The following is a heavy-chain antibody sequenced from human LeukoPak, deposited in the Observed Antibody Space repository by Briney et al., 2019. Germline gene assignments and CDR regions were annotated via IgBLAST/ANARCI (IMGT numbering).Heavy chain of an antibody. D-gene: IGHD3-22*01. CDR2: IYYSGST. J-gene: IGHJ4*02. CDR3: ARHRSTYDSSGYSPLYYFDY. V-gene: IGHV4-59*08. Sequence: SETLSLTCTVSGGSISSYYWSWIRQPPGKGLEWIGYIYYSGSTSYNPSLKSRVTISVDTSKNQFSLKLSSVTAADTAVYYCARHRSTYDSSGYSPLYYFDYWGQGTLVTVSS. CDR1: GGSISSYY.